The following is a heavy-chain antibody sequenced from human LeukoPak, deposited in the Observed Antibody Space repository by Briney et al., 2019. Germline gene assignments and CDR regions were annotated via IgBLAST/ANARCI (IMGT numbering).Heavy chain of an antibody. D-gene: IGHD6-13*01. Sequence: SETLSLTCTVSGGPISSGDYYWSWIRQPPGKGLEWIGYIYYSGSTYYNPSLKSRVTISVDTSKNQFSLKLSSVTAAGTAVYYCASRSSWRNYYGMDVWGQGTTVTVSS. CDR3: ASRSSWRNYYGMDV. CDR2: IYYSGST. V-gene: IGHV4-30-4*01. CDR1: GGPISSGDYY. J-gene: IGHJ6*02.